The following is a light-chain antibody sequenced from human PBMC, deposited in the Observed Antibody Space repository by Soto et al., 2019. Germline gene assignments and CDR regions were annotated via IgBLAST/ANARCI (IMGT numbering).Light chain of an antibody. CDR2: QDT. V-gene: IGLV3-1*01. Sequence: SYELTQPPSVSVSPGQTASITCSGDKLGDKYVCWYQQRPGQSPVLVIYQDTKRPSGIPERFSGSNSGNTATLTISGTQAMDEADFYCQAWDSSTVVFGGGTKVTVL. J-gene: IGLJ2*01. CDR3: QAWDSSTVV. CDR1: KLGDKY.